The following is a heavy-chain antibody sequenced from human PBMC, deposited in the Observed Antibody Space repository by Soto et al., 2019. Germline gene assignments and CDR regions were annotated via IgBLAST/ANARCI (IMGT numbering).Heavy chain of an antibody. CDR3: AREPYLPKARNDF. J-gene: IGHJ4*02. Sequence: SETLSLTCSVSGGTINSGDYFWSWIRQPPGKGLEWIGSIFYTGSTYYSPSLKGRASMSMEKSKNQFSLRLTSVTAADSAVYFCAREPYLPKARNDFWGQGTLVTVPS. CDR1: GGTINSGDYF. V-gene: IGHV4-30-4*01. CDR2: IFYTGST.